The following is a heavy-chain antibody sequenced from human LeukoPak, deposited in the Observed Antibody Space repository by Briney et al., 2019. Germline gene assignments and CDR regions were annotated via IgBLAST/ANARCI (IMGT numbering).Heavy chain of an antibody. Sequence: GGSLRLSCAASGFTISDHYMDWVRQAPGKGLEWVGRSRNKADSYTTYYAASVKATFTISRDDSKHSLYLQMNSLKAEDTAVYYCTRHFFSDWGQGTLVTVSS. CDR3: TRHFFSD. CDR1: GFTISDHY. CDR2: SRNKADSYTT. J-gene: IGHJ4*02. V-gene: IGHV3-72*01. D-gene: IGHD1-26*01.